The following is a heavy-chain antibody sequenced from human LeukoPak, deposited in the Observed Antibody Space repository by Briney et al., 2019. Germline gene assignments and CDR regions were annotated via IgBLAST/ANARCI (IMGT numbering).Heavy chain of an antibody. D-gene: IGHD2-2*01. Sequence: GGSLRLSCAASGFTVSSNYMSWVRQAPGKGLEWVSVIYAGGSTYYADSVKGRFTISRDNSKNTVYLQMNSLRAEDTAVYYCARGYCSSTSCYYDYYYGMDVWGQGTTVTVSS. J-gene: IGHJ6*02. CDR3: ARGYCSSTSCYYDYYYGMDV. V-gene: IGHV3-66*02. CDR1: GFTVSSNY. CDR2: IYAGGST.